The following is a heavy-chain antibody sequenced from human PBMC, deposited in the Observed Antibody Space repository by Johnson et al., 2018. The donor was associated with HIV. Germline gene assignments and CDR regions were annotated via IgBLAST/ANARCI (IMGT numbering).Heavy chain of an antibody. Sequence: QVQLVESGGGVVQPGESLRLSCRTFGFTFSYHGMHWVRQAPGKGLEWVAVISYDGSNKYYADSVKGRFTISRDNSKNTLYLYMTSLRRDDTTTYYCAKDWGGAAGSGAFDIWGQGTLVTVSS. CDR2: ISYDGSNK. CDR1: GFTFSYHG. V-gene: IGHV3-30-3*02. D-gene: IGHD3-10*01. CDR3: AKDWGGAAGSGAFDI. J-gene: IGHJ3*02.